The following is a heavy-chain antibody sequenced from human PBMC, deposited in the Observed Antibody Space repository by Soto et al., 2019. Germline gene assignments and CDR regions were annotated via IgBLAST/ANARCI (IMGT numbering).Heavy chain of an antibody. CDR2: IYWDDDK. D-gene: IGHD6-6*01. CDR1: GFSLSTSGVG. Sequence: QITLKESGPTLVKPTQTLTLTCTFSGFSLSTSGVGVGWVRQPPGKALEWLALIYWDDDKWYSPSLKTRLTTTKDTSKNQVVLIMTNLDPVDTATYYCAHRLRGLTRPWFDPWGQGTLVTVSS. CDR3: AHRLRGLTRPWFDP. V-gene: IGHV2-5*02. J-gene: IGHJ5*02.